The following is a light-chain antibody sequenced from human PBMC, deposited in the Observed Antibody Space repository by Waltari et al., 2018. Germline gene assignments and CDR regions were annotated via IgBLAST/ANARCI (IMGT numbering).Light chain of an antibody. Sequence: DIQMTQSPSTLSASVGDRVTITCRASQSIDTWLAWHQQKPGKAPKLLLYKTSTLESGVPSRFSGSGSGTELTLTISSLQPDDFATYYCQQYSGYSTFGQGTKLEIK. CDR3: QQYSGYST. CDR2: KTS. CDR1: QSIDTW. J-gene: IGKJ2*01. V-gene: IGKV1-5*03.